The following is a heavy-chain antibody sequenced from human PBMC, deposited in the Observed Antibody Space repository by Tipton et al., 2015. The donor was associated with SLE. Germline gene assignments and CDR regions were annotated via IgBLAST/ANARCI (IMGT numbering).Heavy chain of an antibody. CDR2: IYSGGTT. J-gene: IGHJ2*01. CDR3: ARLSWYFDL. V-gene: IGHV3-53*01. Sequence: SLRLSCAASGFTVSSNYMSRVRQAPGKGLEWVSVIYSGGTTYYADSVKGRFTISRDNSKNTLYLQINSLRAEDTAVYYCARLSWYFDLWGRGTLVTVSS. D-gene: IGHD3-16*02. CDR1: GFTVSSNY.